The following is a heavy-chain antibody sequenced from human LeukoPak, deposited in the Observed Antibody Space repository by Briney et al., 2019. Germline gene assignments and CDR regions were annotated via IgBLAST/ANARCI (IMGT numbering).Heavy chain of an antibody. CDR3: AREGGRYYDSSGGAFDI. D-gene: IGHD3-22*01. Sequence: PSETLSLTCTVSGGFISSSSYYWGWIRQPPGKGLEWIGSIYYSGSTYYSPSPKSRVTISVDTSKNQFSLKLSSVTAADTAVYYCAREGGRYYDSSGGAFDIWGQGTMVTVSS. J-gene: IGHJ3*02. V-gene: IGHV4-39*07. CDR2: IYYSGST. CDR1: GGFISSSSYY.